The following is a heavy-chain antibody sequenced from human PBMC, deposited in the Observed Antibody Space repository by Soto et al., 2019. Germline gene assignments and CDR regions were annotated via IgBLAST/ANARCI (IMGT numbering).Heavy chain of an antibody. CDR2: IYYSGST. Sequence: QVQLQESGPGLVKPSETLSLTCTVSGGSISSYYWSWIRQPPGKGLEWIGYIYYSGSTNYNPSLKSRVTISVDTSKNQFSLKLSSVTAADTAVYYCARGAYSSSWLNWFDPWGQGTLVTVSS. V-gene: IGHV4-59*01. J-gene: IGHJ5*02. CDR3: ARGAYSSSWLNWFDP. D-gene: IGHD6-13*01. CDR1: GGSISSYY.